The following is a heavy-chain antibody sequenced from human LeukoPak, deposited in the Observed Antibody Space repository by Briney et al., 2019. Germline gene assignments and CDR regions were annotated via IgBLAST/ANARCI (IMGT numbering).Heavy chain of an antibody. CDR3: ARENFRYCSSTGCYMDYYYYYYMDV. V-gene: IGHV4-59*12. CDR2: IYYSGRT. CDR1: GGSISSYY. J-gene: IGHJ6*03. Sequence: SETLSLTCTVSGGSISSYYWSWIRQPPGKGLEWIGYIYYSGRTNYNPSLKSRVTISVDTSKNQFSLKLSSVTAADTAVYYCARENFRYCSSTGCYMDYYYYYYMDVWGKGTTVTVSS. D-gene: IGHD2-2*01.